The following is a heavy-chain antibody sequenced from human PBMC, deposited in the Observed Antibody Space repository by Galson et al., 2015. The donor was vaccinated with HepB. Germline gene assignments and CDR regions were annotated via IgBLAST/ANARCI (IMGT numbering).Heavy chain of an antibody. Sequence: SLRLSCAASGFTFRDYYMSWIRQTPGKGLEWLSYISSNTGTYTNYADSVKGRLTISRDNAANSLYLQMSSLRVEDTAVYYCARVADSHYGDHTHFDSRGQGTLVTVSS. CDR1: GFTFRDYY. CDR3: ARVADSHYGDHTHFDS. CDR2: ISSNTGTYT. D-gene: IGHD4-17*01. V-gene: IGHV3-11*06. J-gene: IGHJ4*02.